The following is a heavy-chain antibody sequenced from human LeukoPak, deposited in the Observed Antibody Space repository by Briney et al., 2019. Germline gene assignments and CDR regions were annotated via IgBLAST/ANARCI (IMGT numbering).Heavy chain of an antibody. D-gene: IGHD3-10*01. V-gene: IGHV4-34*01. CDR1: GGSISSYY. J-gene: IGHJ5*02. Sequence: SETLSLTCTVSGGSISSYYWSWIRQPPGKGLEWVGEVNHRGSTNYNPTLKSRVTISVDTSKNQFSLKLSSVTAADTAVYYCAREDITMVRGAMNWFDPWGQGTLVTVSS. CDR3: AREDITMVRGAMNWFDP. CDR2: VNHRGST.